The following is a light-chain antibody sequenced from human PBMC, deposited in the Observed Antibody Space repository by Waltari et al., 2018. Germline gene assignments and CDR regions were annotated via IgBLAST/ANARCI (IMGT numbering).Light chain of an antibody. J-gene: IGKJ1*01. CDR2: GAS. CDR1: QSISSF. CDR3: QQSHSMPWT. Sequence: DIQMTQSPSSLSASVGDRVTITCRASQSISSFLNWYQQKPGKAPKLLIYGASRLQSGVPSRVSAKGSGTEFTLTISSLQPEDIATYSCQQSHSMPWTFGQGTKVEIK. V-gene: IGKV1-39*01.